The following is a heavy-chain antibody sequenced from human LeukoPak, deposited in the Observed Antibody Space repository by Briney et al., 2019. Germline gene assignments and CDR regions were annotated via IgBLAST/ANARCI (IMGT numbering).Heavy chain of an antibody. V-gene: IGHV4-59*01. CDR3: ARGAARYSYG. CDR2: IYYSGST. J-gene: IGHJ4*02. CDR1: GGSISSYY. Sequence: SETLSLTCTVSGGSISSYYWSWIRQPPGKGLEWIGHIYYSGSTNYNPSLKSRVTISIDTSKNQFSLRLSSVTAADTAVYYCARGAARYSYGWGQGTLVTVSS. D-gene: IGHD5-18*01.